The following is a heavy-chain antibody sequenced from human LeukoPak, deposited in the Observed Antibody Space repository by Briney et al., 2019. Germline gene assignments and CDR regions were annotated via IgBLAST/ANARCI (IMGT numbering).Heavy chain of an antibody. CDR2: ISYDGSNK. CDR3: AKDYGSSGLDY. V-gene: IGHV3-30*18. CDR1: GFTFSSYG. D-gene: IGHD3-22*01. J-gene: IGHJ4*02. Sequence: GGSLRLSCAASGFTFSSYGVHWVRQAPGKGLEWVAVISYDGSNKYYADSVKGRFTISRDNSKNTLYLQMNSLRAEDTAVYYCAKDYGSSGLDYWGQGTLVTVSS.